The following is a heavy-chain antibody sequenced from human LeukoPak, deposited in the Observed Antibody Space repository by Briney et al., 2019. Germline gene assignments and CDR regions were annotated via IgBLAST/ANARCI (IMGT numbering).Heavy chain of an antibody. CDR2: ISGSGGST. D-gene: IGHD6-19*01. CDR3: AKQWLVVGYFDY. V-gene: IGHV3-23*01. CDR1: GFSFSSC. J-gene: IGHJ4*02. Sequence: GGSLRLSCVASGFSFSSCMSWVRQAPGKGLEWVSAISGSGGSTYYADSVKGRFTISRDNSKNTLYLQMNSLRAEDTAVYYCAKQWLVVGYFDYWGQGTLVTVSS.